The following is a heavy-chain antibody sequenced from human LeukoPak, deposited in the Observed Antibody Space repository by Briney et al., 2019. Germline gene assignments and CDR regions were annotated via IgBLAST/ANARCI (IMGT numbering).Heavy chain of an antibody. CDR1: GFSFSSFW. J-gene: IGHJ5*02. CDR3: TRGGSSYYAGWSDP. CDR2: IKQHASEK. Sequence: GGSLRLSCVASGFSFSSFWMTWVRQAPGKGLEWVASIKQHASEKHYVDSVMGRFTISRDDARNSVSLHMSSLRDDDTALYYCTRGGSSYYAGWSDPWGQGSLVTVSS. D-gene: IGHD3-10*01. V-gene: IGHV3-7*03.